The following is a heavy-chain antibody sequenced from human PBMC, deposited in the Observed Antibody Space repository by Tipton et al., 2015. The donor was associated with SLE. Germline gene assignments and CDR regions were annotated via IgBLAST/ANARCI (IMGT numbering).Heavy chain of an antibody. CDR2: LRTDGSVT. Sequence: SLRLSCAASGFTFHNYWMHWVRQAPGKGLVWVSRLRTDGSVTTYADSVKGRLTISRGNAKNTLYLQMRSLRVEDTGIYCCARAPTISVAGTTDPFGMDVWGPGTRVTVSS. D-gene: IGHD6-19*01. CDR1: GFTFHNYW. V-gene: IGHV3-74*01. J-gene: IGHJ6*02. CDR3: ARAPTISVAGTTDPFGMDV.